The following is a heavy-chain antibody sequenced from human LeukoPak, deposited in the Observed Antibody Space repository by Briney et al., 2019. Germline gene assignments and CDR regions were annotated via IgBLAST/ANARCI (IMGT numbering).Heavy chain of an antibody. Sequence: GGSLRLSCAASGFTFSDYYMSWIRQAPGKGLEWVSYISSSGSTIYYADSVKGRFTISRDNAKNSLYLQMNSLRAEDTAVYYCASAYCSSTSCYMGFDCWGQGTLVTVSS. CDR1: GFTFSDYY. CDR3: ASAYCSSTSCYMGFDC. CDR2: ISSSGSTI. D-gene: IGHD2-2*02. J-gene: IGHJ4*02. V-gene: IGHV3-11*01.